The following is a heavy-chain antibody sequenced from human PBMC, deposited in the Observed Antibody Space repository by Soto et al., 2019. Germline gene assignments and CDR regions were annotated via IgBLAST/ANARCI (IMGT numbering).Heavy chain of an antibody. J-gene: IGHJ5*01. CDR1: GYTFSGYH. CDR2: INVYNGET. Sequence: ASVKVSCKASGYTFSGYHMHWVRQAPGQGLEWMGWINVYNGETNIAQKFQGRVAMTRDTSITTAYVELSRLRFDDTAVYFCAREGATRRPSRPAIGWLESWGQGTLVTVSS. D-gene: IGHD2-2*02. CDR3: AREGATRRPSRPAIGWLES. V-gene: IGHV1-2*02.